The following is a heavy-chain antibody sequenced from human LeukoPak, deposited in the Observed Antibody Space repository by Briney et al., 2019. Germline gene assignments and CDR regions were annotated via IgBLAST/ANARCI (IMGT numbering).Heavy chain of an antibody. CDR1: GFTFSSSW. D-gene: IGHD3-16*01. CDR2: IRPDGSEA. CDR3: TRDRAYKSFDY. V-gene: IGHV3-7*04. Sequence: GGTLRLSCAASGFTFSSSWMTWVRQAPGKGLEWVAVIRPDGSEAAYVDSVIGRFTISRDNAKNSLFLQMISLRVEDTAVYYCTRDRAYKSFDYWGQGALVTVSS. J-gene: IGHJ4*02.